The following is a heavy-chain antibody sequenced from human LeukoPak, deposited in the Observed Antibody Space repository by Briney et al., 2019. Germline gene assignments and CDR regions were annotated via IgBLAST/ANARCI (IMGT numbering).Heavy chain of an antibody. J-gene: IGHJ4*02. D-gene: IGHD1-26*01. Sequence: GGSLRLSCAASGFTFSSYEMNWVRQAPGKGLEWVSYISSSGSTIYYADSVKGRFTISRDNAKNSLYLQMNSLRAEDTAVYYCVRDHGGSPGRVGYLDYWGQGTLVTVSS. V-gene: IGHV3-48*03. CDR2: ISSSGSTI. CDR1: GFTFSSYE. CDR3: VRDHGGSPGRVGYLDY.